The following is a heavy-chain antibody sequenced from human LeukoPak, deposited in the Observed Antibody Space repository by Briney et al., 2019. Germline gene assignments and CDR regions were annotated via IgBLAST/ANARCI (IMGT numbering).Heavy chain of an antibody. D-gene: IGHD1-26*01. CDR1: GFTFNTYI. V-gene: IGHV3-23*01. J-gene: IGHJ4*02. CDR3: ARDRFSGSYHPRGIDY. Sequence: PGGSLRLSCAASGFTFNTYILSWVRQAPGRGLEWVSAITGSGGTTYYADSVKGRFTISRDNSKNTLYLQMNSLRVEDTAVYYCARDRFSGSYHPRGIDYWGQGTLVTVSS. CDR2: ITGSGGTT.